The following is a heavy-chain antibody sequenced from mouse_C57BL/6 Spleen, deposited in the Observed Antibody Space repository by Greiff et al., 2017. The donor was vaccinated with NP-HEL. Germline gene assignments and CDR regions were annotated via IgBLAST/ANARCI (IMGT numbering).Heavy chain of an antibody. CDR3: ARSEYYGSSPYYFDY. CDR1: GYTFTSYW. V-gene: IGHV1-64*01. Sequence: QVQLQQPGAELVKPGASVKLSCKASGYTFTSYWMHWVKQRPGQGLEWIGMIHPNSGSTNYNEKFKSKATLTVDKSYSTAYMQLSSLTSEDSAVYYCARSEYYGSSPYYFDYWGQGTTLTVSS. CDR2: IHPNSGST. J-gene: IGHJ2*01. D-gene: IGHD1-1*01.